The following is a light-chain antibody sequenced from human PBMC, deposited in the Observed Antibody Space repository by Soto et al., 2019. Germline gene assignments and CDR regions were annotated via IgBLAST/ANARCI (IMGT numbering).Light chain of an antibody. CDR3: QQYNSWPT. CDR1: HSISTN. Sequence: EIIMTQSPATLSVSPGEGATLSCRTSHSISTNLAWYQHKRGQSPRLLVYGASTRATGVPARFSGSGSGAEFTLSISSLQSEDFAVYYCQQYNSWPTFGRGTKVDIK. J-gene: IGKJ4*01. CDR2: GAS. V-gene: IGKV3-15*01.